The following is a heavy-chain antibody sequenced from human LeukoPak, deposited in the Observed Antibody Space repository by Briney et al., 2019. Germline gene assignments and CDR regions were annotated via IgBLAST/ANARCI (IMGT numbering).Heavy chain of an antibody. J-gene: IGHJ4*02. CDR3: ARVAAAGTEEFDY. Sequence: SETLSLTCTVSGGSISSYYWNWIRQPPGKGLEWIGYIYYSGSTNYNPSLKSRVTISVDTSKNQFSLKLSSVTAADTAVYYCARVAAAGTEEFDYWGQGTLVTVSS. V-gene: IGHV4-59*01. CDR1: GGSISSYY. CDR2: IYYSGST. D-gene: IGHD6-13*01.